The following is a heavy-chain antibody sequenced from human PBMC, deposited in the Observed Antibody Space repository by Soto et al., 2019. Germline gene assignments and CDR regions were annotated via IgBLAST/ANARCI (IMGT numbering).Heavy chain of an antibody. D-gene: IGHD3-22*01. Sequence: PGGSLRLSCAASGFTFSSYSMNWVRQAPGKGLEWVSSISSSSSYIYYADSVKGRFTISRDNAKNSLYLQMNSLRAEDTAVYYCARDRDDSSGYSEYYFDYWGQGTLVTVSS. CDR3: ARDRDDSSGYSEYYFDY. J-gene: IGHJ4*02. V-gene: IGHV3-21*01. CDR2: ISSSSSYI. CDR1: GFTFSSYS.